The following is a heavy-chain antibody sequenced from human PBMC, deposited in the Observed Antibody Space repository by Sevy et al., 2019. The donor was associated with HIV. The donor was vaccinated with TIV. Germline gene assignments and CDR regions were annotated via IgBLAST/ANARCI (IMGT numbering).Heavy chain of an antibody. J-gene: IGHJ4*02. V-gene: IGHV4-59*01. CDR1: GGSISSYY. CDR2: IYYSGST. Sequence: SEILSLTCTVSGGSISSYYWSWIRQPPGKGLEWIGYIYYSGSTNYNPSPKSRVTISVDTSMNQFSLKLSSVTAADTAVYYCARYRDGGDYWGQGTLVTVSS. CDR3: ARYRDGGDY. D-gene: IGHD3-16*01.